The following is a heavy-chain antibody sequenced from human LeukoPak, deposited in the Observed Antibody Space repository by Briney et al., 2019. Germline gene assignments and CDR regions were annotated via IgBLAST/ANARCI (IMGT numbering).Heavy chain of an antibody. CDR3: ARRPHTGYSGDWGPHDYYYGMNV. CDR2: IYYTGST. J-gene: IGHJ6*02. Sequence: PSETLSLTCTVSGGSISDYYWSWIRQPPGRGLEWIGYIYYTGSTNYNPSLKSRVTISVDTSKNQFSLKLSPVTAADTAVYYCARRPHTGYSGDWGPHDYYYGMNVWGQGTTVSVSS. V-gene: IGHV4-59*08. CDR1: GGSISDYY. D-gene: IGHD6-19*01.